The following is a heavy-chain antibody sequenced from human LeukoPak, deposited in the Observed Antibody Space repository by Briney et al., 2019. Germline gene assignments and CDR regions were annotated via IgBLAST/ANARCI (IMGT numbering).Heavy chain of an antibody. CDR3: ARGFWNSDF. D-gene: IGHD1-1*01. J-gene: IGHJ4*02. Sequence: GGSLGLSCEASGFTFSSYWMTWVRQAPGKGLEWVANINQDGSEKHYVDSLKGRFTISRDNAKASLYLQMSSLRAEDTAVYYFARGFWNSDFWGQGTLVTVSS. CDR2: INQDGSEK. V-gene: IGHV3-7*03. CDR1: GFTFSSYW.